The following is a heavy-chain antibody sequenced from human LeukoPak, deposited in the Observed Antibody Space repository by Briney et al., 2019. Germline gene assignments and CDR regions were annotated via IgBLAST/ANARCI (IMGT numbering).Heavy chain of an antibody. J-gene: IGHJ4*02. Sequence: GGSLRLSCAASGFIFNNYAMSWVRQAPGKGLEWVSIIGGNGLKTYYADSVKGRFTISRDNSKNTLFLQMNSLRDEDTAVYYCAKSRPYCSSTSCYGGDDYWGQGTLVTVSS. D-gene: IGHD2-2*01. CDR1: GFIFNNYA. CDR2: IGGNGLKT. CDR3: AKSRPYCSSTSCYGGDDY. V-gene: IGHV3-23*01.